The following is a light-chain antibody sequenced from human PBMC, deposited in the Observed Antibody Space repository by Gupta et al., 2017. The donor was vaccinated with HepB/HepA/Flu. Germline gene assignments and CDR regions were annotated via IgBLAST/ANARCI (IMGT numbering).Light chain of an antibody. V-gene: IGKV1-39*01. CDR3: QHRDSTPTT. Sequence: DIHMTQSPSSLSASVGDRVTITCLASQSISRYLNWYQQKPGKAPKLLIYAASRVKSGVPSRFSGSGSGTDFTLTISRRQPEDFATYYCQHRDSTPTTFGQGTKLDIK. CDR2: AAS. J-gene: IGKJ2*01. CDR1: QSISRY.